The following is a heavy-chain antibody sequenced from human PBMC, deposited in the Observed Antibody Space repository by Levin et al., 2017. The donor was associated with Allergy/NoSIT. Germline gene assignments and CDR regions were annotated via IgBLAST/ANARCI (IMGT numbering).Heavy chain of an antibody. Sequence: NTSETLSLTCTVSGGSISSGGYYWSWIRQHPGKGLEWIGYIYYSGSTYYNPSLKSRVTISVDTSKNQFSLKLSSVTAADTAVYYCARLAAAATDYYYGMDVRSQGTTVTVSS. D-gene: IGHD6-13*01. CDR1: GGSISSGGYY. J-gene: IGHJ6*02. CDR3: ARLAAAATDYYYGMDV. CDR2: IYYSGST. V-gene: IGHV4-31*03.